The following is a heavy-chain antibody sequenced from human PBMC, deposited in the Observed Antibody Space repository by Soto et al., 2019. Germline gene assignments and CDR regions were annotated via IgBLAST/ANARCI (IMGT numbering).Heavy chain of an antibody. CDR1: GFTFSSYW. Sequence: EVQLVESGGGLVQPGESLTLSCAASGFTFSSYWMHWVRQAPGKGLVWVSRIKSDGSGTYYADSVKGRLNISRDNAKXXXXXXXXXXXXXXXXXXXXARXXXXXXXXNGYLGRHWGQGTLVTVSS. D-gene: IGHD5-18*01. J-gene: IGHJ4*02. V-gene: IGHV3-74*01. CDR2: IKSDGSGT. CDR3: ARXXXXXXXXNGYLGRH.